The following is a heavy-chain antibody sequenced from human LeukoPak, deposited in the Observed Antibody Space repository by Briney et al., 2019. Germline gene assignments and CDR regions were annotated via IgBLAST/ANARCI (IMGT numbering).Heavy chain of an antibody. V-gene: IGHV4-59*01. CDR1: GGSFSSYQ. J-gene: IGHJ2*01. D-gene: IGHD5-12*01. CDR2: FLDSGSI. CDR3: ARMWLHPDWNFDL. Sequence: SGTLSLTCTVSGGSFSSYQWSWIRQPPGKGLEWSGYFLDSGSINYNPSLRSRVTISVATSKKHLSLKLSSVTAADTAVYYCARMWLHPDWNFDLWGRGTLVTASS.